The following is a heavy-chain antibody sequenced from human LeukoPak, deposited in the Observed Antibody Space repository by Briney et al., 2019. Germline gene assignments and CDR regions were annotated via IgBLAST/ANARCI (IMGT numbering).Heavy chain of an antibody. V-gene: IGHV5-10-1*01. CDR3: ARHSPYCSGGSCYHRDDWFDP. CDR2: IDPSDSYT. J-gene: IGHJ5*02. D-gene: IGHD2-15*01. Sequence: GESLKISCKGSGYSFTSYWISWVRQMPGKGLEWMGRIDPSDSYTNYSPSFQGHVTISADKSISTAYLQWSSLKASDTAMYYCARHSPYCSGGSCYHRDDWFDPWGQGTLVTVSS. CDR1: GYSFTSYW.